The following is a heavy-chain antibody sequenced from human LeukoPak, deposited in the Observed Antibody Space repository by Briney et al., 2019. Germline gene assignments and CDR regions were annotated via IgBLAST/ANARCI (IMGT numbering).Heavy chain of an antibody. V-gene: IGHV4-59*08. CDR3: ARRGSAIDYFDY. CDR1: GGSISSYY. Sequence: SETLSLTCTVSGGSISSYYWSWIRQPPGKGLEWIGYIYYSGSTNYNPSLKSRVTISVDTSKNQFSLKLSSVTAADTAVYYCARRGSAIDYFDYWGQGTLVTVSS. J-gene: IGHJ4*02. CDR2: IYYSGST. D-gene: IGHD3-10*01.